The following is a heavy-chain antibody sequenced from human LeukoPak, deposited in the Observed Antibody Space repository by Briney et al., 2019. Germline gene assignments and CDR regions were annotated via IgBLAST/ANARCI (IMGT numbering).Heavy chain of an antibody. CDR3: ARGVGSRRTNRAFDI. CDR1: GFTFSSYG. V-gene: IGHV3-13*01. CDR2: IGTAGDT. D-gene: IGHD6-13*01. Sequence: GSLRLSCAASGFTFSSYGMHWVRQATGKGLEWVSAIGTAGDTYYPGSVKGRFTISRENAKNSLYLQMNSLRAGDTAVYYCARGVGSRRTNRAFDIWGQGTMVTVSS. J-gene: IGHJ3*02.